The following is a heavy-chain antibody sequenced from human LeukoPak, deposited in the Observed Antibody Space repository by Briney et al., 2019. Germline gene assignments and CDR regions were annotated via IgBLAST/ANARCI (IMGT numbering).Heavy chain of an antibody. D-gene: IGHD6-6*01. Sequence: GGSLRLSCAASAFTFNSYNMNWFRQAPGKGLEWVSSISSSSNYIYYADSVKGRFTISRDNAKNSLYLQMNSLRAEDMAVYYCARSLPYSSSAHDAFDIWGQGTMVTVSS. CDR1: AFTFNSYN. CDR2: ISSSSNYI. CDR3: ARSLPYSSSAHDAFDI. J-gene: IGHJ3*02. V-gene: IGHV3-21*01.